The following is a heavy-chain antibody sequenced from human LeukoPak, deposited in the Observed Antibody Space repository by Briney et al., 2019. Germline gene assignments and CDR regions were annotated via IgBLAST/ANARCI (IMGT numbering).Heavy chain of an antibody. D-gene: IGHD2-2*01. CDR2: IKSKTDGGTT. CDR1: GFTFSNAW. Sequence: GGSLRLSCAASGFTFSNAWMSWVRQAPGKGLEWVGRIKSKTDGGTTDYAAPVKGRFTISRDDSKNTLYLQMNSLRAEDTAVYYCAKDSITYDYYMDVWGKGTTVTISS. V-gene: IGHV3-15*01. J-gene: IGHJ6*03. CDR3: AKDSITYDYYMDV.